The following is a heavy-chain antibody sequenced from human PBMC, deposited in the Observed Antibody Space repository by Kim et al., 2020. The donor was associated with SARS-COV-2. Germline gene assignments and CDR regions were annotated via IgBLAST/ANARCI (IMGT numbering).Heavy chain of an antibody. CDR1: GFTFSSYS. CDR3: ARDLYYDSSGASFDY. J-gene: IGHJ4*02. V-gene: IGHV3-48*04. Sequence: GGSLRLSCAASGFTFSSYSMNWVRQAPGKGLEWVSYISSSSSTIYYADSVKGRFTISRDNAKNSLYLQMNSLRAEDTAVYYCARDLYYDSSGASFDYWGQGTLVTVSS. CDR2: ISSSSSTI. D-gene: IGHD3-22*01.